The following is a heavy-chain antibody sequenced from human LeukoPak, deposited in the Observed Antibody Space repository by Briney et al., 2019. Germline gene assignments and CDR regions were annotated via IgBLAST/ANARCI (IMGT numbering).Heavy chain of an antibody. CDR1: GGSISSSSYY. D-gene: IGHD2-15*01. CDR2: IYYSGST. CDR3: ARQVVAATPGNFDY. V-gene: IGHV4-39*01. J-gene: IGHJ4*02. Sequence: SETLSLTCTVSGGSISSSSYYWGWIRQPPGKGLEWIGSIYYSGSTYYNPSLKSRVTISVDTSKNLFSLKLSSVTAADTAVYYCARQVVAATPGNFDYWGQGTLVTVSS.